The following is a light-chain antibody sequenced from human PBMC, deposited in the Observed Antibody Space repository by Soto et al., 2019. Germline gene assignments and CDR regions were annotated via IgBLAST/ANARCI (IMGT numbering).Light chain of an antibody. CDR3: QKYGSSPKT. CDR1: QSVSSSY. CDR2: GAS. V-gene: IGKV3-20*01. Sequence: EIVLTHSPGTLSFSPVERATLSFSSSQSVSSSYLAWYQQKPGQAPRLLIYGASSRATGIPDRFSGSGSGTDFTLTISRLEPEDFAVYYCQKYGSSPKTFGQGTKVDIK. J-gene: IGKJ1*01.